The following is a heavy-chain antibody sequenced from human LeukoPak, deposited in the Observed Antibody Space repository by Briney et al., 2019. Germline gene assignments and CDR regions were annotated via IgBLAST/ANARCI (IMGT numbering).Heavy chain of an antibody. D-gene: IGHD1-26*01. J-gene: IGHJ4*02. CDR3: ARDSRWELPTLGFADY. Sequence: ASVKVSCRASGYTFTSYGISWVRQAPGQGLEWMGWISAYNGNTNYAQKLQGRVTMTTDTSTSTAYMELRSLRSDDTAVYYCARDSRWELPTLGFADYWGQGTLVTVSS. V-gene: IGHV1-18*01. CDR1: GYTFTSYG. CDR2: ISAYNGNT.